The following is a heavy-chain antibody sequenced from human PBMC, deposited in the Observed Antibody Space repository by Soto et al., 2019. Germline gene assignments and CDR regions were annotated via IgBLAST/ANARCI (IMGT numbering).Heavy chain of an antibody. Sequence: GASVKVSCKASGGTFSSYTISWVRQAPGQGLEWMGRIIPILGIANYAQKFQGRVTITADKSTSTAYMELSSLRSEDTAVYYCARDPRGYNWFDPWGQGTLVTVSS. CDR3: ARDPRGYNWFDP. CDR2: IIPILGIA. CDR1: GGTFSSYT. V-gene: IGHV1-69*04. J-gene: IGHJ5*02. D-gene: IGHD3-16*01.